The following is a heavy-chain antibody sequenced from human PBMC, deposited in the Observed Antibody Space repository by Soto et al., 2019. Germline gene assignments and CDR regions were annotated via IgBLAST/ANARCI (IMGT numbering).Heavy chain of an antibody. D-gene: IGHD2-2*01. CDR2: ISAYNGNT. Sequence: ASVKVSCKASGYTFTSYGISWVRQAPGQGLEWMGWISAYNGNTNYAQKLQGRVTMTTDTSTSTAYMELRSLRSDDTAVYYCARGPEVVPAAIPYYGMDVWGQGTTVTVSS. J-gene: IGHJ6*02. V-gene: IGHV1-18*01. CDR1: GYTFTSYG. CDR3: ARGPEVVPAAIPYYGMDV.